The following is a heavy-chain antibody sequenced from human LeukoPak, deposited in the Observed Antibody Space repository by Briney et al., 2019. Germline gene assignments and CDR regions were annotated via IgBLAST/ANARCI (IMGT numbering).Heavy chain of an antibody. V-gene: IGHV4-59*08. CDR2: IYYSGST. D-gene: IGHD6-13*01. J-gene: IGHJ6*02. CDR1: GGSFSGYY. CDR3: ARLGTGSWSYYYYYGMDV. Sequence: SETLSLTCAVYGGSFSGYYWSWIRQPPGKGLEWIGYIYYSGSTNYNPSLKSRVTISVDTSKNQFSLKLSSVTAADTAVYYCARLGTGSWSYYYYYGMDVWGQGTTVTVSS.